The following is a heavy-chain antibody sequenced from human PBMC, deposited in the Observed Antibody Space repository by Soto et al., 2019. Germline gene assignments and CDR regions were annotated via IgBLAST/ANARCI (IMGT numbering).Heavy chain of an antibody. CDR1: GGSISSSNW. CDR2: IYHSGST. J-gene: IGHJ4*02. Sequence: QVQLQELGPGLVKPSGTLSLTCAVSGGSISSSNWWSWVRQPPGKGLEWIGEIYHSGSTNYNPSLKSRVTMSVDKSKHQFSLKLSSVTAADTAVYYCARVPATVAAGPKYYFDYWGQGTLVTVSS. CDR3: ARVPATVAAGPKYYFDY. V-gene: IGHV4-4*02. D-gene: IGHD2-15*01.